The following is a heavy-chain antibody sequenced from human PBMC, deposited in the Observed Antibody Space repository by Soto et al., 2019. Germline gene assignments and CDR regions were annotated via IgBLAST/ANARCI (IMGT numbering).Heavy chain of an antibody. J-gene: IGHJ4*02. Sequence: QITLKESGPALVKPTQTLTLTCTLSGFSITSSGVVVGWIRQPPGKALEWLALIHWDDDKRYSPSLQSRLTTTKDTSKNQVVLTMTNMDPVDTATYFCAYMYYFASSGYYLPVVYWGQGILVIVTS. CDR3: AYMYYFASSGYYLPVVY. CDR2: IHWDDDK. V-gene: IGHV2-5*02. D-gene: IGHD3-22*01. CDR1: GFSITSSGVV.